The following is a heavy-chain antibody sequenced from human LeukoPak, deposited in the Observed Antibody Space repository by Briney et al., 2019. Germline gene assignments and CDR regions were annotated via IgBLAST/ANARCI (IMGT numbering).Heavy chain of an antibody. V-gene: IGHV3-74*01. D-gene: IGHD1-1*01. CDR2: IDRDGSRI. CDR3: ARGVYANNYYFDC. Sequence: GGSLRLSCAVSGFTFSSYWMHWVRHAPGKGLVWVSRIDRDGSRINYADSVKGRFTISRDNAKNSLHLQMNSLRAEDTAVYYCARGVYANNYYFDCWGQGTLATVSS. CDR1: GFTFSSYW. J-gene: IGHJ4*02.